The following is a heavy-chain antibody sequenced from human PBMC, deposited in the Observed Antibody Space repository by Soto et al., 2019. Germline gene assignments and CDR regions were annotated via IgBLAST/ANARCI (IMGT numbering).Heavy chain of an antibody. J-gene: IGHJ2*01. CDR1: GGTFSSYA. V-gene: IGHV1-69*01. Sequence: QMQLVQSGAEVKKPGSSVKVSCKASGGTFSSYAISWVRQAPGQGLEWMGGIIPIFGTANYAQKFRGRVTITADESTSTAYMELSSLRSEDTAVYYCARNGFDTAMARKYWYFDLWGRGTLVTVSS. CDR2: IIPIFGTA. D-gene: IGHD5-18*01. CDR3: ARNGFDTAMARKYWYFDL.